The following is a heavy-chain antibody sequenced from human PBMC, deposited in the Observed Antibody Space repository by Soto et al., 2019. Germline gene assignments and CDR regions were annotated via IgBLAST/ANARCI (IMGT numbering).Heavy chain of an antibody. J-gene: IGHJ4*02. V-gene: IGHV3-13*01. CDR1: GFTFSSYD. CDR2: IGTAGDT. Sequence: PGGSLRLSCAASGFTFSSYDMHWVRQATGKGLEWVSAIGTAGDTYYPGSVKGRFTISRENAKNSLYLQMNSLRAEDTAVYYCARDLGSEDSFDYWGQGTLVTVS. CDR3: ARDLGSEDSFDY. D-gene: IGHD2-15*01.